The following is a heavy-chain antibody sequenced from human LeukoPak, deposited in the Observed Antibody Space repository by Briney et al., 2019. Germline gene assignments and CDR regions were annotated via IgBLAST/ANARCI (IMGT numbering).Heavy chain of an antibody. Sequence: ASVKVSCKASGYTFTSYAMNWVRQAPGQGLEWMGWISPSNDDTKYAQNFQGRVTLTTDTSTSTAYMELTNLRSDDTAVYYCARSPRATDFDYWGQGTLVTVSS. D-gene: IGHD5-24*01. V-gene: IGHV1-18*01. CDR2: ISPSNDDT. CDR1: GYTFTSYA. CDR3: ARSPRATDFDY. J-gene: IGHJ4*02.